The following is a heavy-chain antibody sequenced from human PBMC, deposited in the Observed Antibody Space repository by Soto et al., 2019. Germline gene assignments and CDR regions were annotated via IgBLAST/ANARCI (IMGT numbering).Heavy chain of an antibody. CDR1: GYTFTSYG. CDR3: AIVLGGSMVLVY. Sequence: QVQLVQSGAEVKKPGASVKVSCKASGYTFTSYGISWVRQAPGQGLEWMGWISAYNGNTNYAQKLQGRVTMTTDTSTSKAYMALRSLRSDDTAVYYCAIVLGGSMVLVYWGQGTLVTVSS. D-gene: IGHD3-10*01. CDR2: ISAYNGNT. V-gene: IGHV1-18*01. J-gene: IGHJ4*02.